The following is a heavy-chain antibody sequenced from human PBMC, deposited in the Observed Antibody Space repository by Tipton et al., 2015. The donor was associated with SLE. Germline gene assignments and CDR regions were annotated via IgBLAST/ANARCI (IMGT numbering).Heavy chain of an antibody. CDR3: ARGAGPPWFDP. CDR2: ISPSGLT. V-gene: IGHV4-61*02. J-gene: IGHJ5*02. CDR1: GGSISSGSYY. Sequence: TLSLTCTVSGGSISSGSYYWSWIRQPAEKGLEWIGRISPSGLTNFNPSLKSRVTISLDTSKNEFSLRLSSVTAADTAVYYCARGAGPPWFDPWGQGTLVTVSS.